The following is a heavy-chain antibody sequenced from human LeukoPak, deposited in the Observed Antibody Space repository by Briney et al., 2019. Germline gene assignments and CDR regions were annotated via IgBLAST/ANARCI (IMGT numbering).Heavy chain of an antibody. D-gene: IGHD6-19*01. Sequence: SETLSLTCTVSGGSISTFYWSWIRQPPGKGLEWIGYIYYSGSTNYNPSLKSRLTISVDTSKNQFSLKLSSVTAADTAVYYCARLPYSSGWYVYWGQGILVTVSS. J-gene: IGHJ4*02. CDR2: IYYSGST. V-gene: IGHV4-59*01. CDR3: ARLPYSSGWYVY. CDR1: GGSISTFY.